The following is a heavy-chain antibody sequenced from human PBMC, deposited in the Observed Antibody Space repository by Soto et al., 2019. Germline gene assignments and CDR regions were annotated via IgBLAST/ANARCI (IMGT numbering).Heavy chain of an antibody. CDR1: GGTFSSYA. V-gene: IGHV1-69*13. J-gene: IGHJ3*02. CDR3: ARDSSTPLSAFDI. D-gene: IGHD2-15*01. Sequence: SVKVSCKASGGTFSSYAISWVRQAPGQGLEWMGGIIPIFGTANYAQKFQGRVTITADESTSTAYMELSSLRSEDTAVYYRARDSSTPLSAFDIWGQGTMVTVSS. CDR2: IIPIFGTA.